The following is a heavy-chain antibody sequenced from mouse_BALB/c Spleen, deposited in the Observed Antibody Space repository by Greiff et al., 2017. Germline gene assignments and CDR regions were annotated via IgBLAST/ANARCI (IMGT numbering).Heavy chain of an antibody. CDR3: ARVTTAIYYAMDY. Sequence: VQLQQSGAELAKPGASVKMSCKASGYTFTSYWMHWVKQRPGQGLEWIGYINPSTGYTEYNQKFKDKATLTADKSSSTAYMQLSSLTSEDSAVYYCARVTTAIYYAMDYWGQGTSVTVSS. V-gene: IGHV1-7*01. CDR2: INPSTGYT. J-gene: IGHJ4*01. CDR1: GYTFTSYW. D-gene: IGHD1-2*01.